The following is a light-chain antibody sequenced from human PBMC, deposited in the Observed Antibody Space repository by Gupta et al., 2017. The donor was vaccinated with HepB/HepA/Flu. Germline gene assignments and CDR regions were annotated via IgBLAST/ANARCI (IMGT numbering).Light chain of an antibody. CDR2: DNN. V-gene: IGLV1-51*01. Sequence: QSVLTQPPSVSAAPGQKVTISCSGSSSNIGNNSVSWYQQLPGTAPKLLIYDNNKRPSGIPDRFAGSKSGTSATLGITGLQTGDEADYYCGTWRSSLDAGVFGGGTKLTVL. CDR1: SSNIGNNS. CDR3: GTWRSSLDAGV. J-gene: IGLJ2*01.